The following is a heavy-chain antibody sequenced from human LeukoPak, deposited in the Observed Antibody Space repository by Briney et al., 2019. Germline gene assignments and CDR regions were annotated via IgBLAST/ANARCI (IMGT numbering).Heavy chain of an antibody. J-gene: IGHJ4*02. CDR3: ARDAQRYCSGGSCYGDY. D-gene: IGHD2-15*01. CDR1: GYTFTSYG. CDR2: ISAYNGNT. V-gene: IGHV1-18*01. Sequence: ASVKVSCKASGYTFTSYGISWVRQAPGQGLEWMGWISAYNGNTNYAQKLQGRVTMTTDTSTSTAYMELRSLRSDDTAVYYCARDAQRYCSGGSCYGDYWGQGTLVTVSS.